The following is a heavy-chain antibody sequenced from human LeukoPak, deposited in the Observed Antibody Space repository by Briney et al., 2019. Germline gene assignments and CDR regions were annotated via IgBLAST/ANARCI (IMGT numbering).Heavy chain of an antibody. CDR1: GFTFSNSW. CDR2: IKEDGGET. V-gene: IGHV3-7*01. Sequence: GGSLRLSCAASGFTFSNSWMTWVRQAPGKGLERVANIKEDGGETYYVGSVRGRFTISRDNAKNSVYLEMNSLRAEDTAVYFCARDRGWQQFDYWGQGTLVTVSS. J-gene: IGHJ4*02. CDR3: ARDRGWQQFDY. D-gene: IGHD5-24*01.